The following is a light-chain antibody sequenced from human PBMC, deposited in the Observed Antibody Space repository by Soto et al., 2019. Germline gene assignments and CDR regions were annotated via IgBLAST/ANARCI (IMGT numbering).Light chain of an antibody. V-gene: IGKV3-11*01. Sequence: EVVLTQSPVTLPLSPGERATLSCRASQSVSSYLAWYQQKPGQAPRLLIYDVSNRATGIPARFSGSGSGTDFTLTISSLEPEDFAVYYCQRYNNWPLTFGGGTKVDIK. CDR2: DVS. CDR3: QRYNNWPLT. J-gene: IGKJ4*01. CDR1: QSVSSY.